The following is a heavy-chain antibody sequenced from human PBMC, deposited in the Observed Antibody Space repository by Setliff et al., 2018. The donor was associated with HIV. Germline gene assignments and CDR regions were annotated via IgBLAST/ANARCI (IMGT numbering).Heavy chain of an antibody. Sequence: ETLSLTCAVSRGSISTHYWSWIRQPPGKGLERIGYISYSGSTDYNPSLKSRVTISIATSKNPFSLKLNSVTAADTAVYYCARGVVEYDFWSGSGDYYYMDVWGKGTTVTVSS. J-gene: IGHJ6*03. D-gene: IGHD3-3*01. CDR3: ARGVVEYDFWSGSGDYYYMDV. V-gene: IGHV4-59*11. CDR2: ISYSGST. CDR1: RGSISTHY.